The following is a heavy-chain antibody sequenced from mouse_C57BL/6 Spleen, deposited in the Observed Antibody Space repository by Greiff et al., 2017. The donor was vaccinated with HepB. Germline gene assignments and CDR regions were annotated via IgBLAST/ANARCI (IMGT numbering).Heavy chain of an antibody. CDR1: GYTFTDYE. CDR3: TRGAYGYDLDY. J-gene: IGHJ2*01. Sequence: QVQLQQSGAELVRPGASVTLSCKASGYTFTDYEMHWVKQTPVHGLEWIGAIDPETGGTAYNQKFKGKAILTADKSSSTAYMELRSLTSEDSAVYYCTRGAYGYDLDYWGQGTTLTVSS. V-gene: IGHV1-15*01. D-gene: IGHD2-2*01. CDR2: IDPETGGT.